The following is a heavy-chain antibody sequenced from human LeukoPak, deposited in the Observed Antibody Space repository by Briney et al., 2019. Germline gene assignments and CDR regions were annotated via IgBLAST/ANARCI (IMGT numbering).Heavy chain of an antibody. CDR1: GVTLSSSA. Sequence: GGSLRLSCAASGVTLSSSAMSWVRQAPGKGLEWVSAISNNGGYTYYADSVQGRFTISRDNSKSTLCLQMNSLRAEDTAVYYCAKQLGYCSDGSCYFPYWGQGTLVTVSS. J-gene: IGHJ4*02. CDR2: ISNNGGYT. D-gene: IGHD2-15*01. CDR3: AKQLGYCSDGSCYFPY. V-gene: IGHV3-23*01.